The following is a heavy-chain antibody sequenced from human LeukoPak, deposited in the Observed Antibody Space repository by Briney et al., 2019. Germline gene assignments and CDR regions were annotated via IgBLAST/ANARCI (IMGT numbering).Heavy chain of an antibody. D-gene: IGHD3-10*01. V-gene: IGHV4-4*02. Sequence: SEPLSLTCAVFGASVISGNWWSWVRQSPGKGLEWFGEIHHAGSTNYNPSLKSRVTISIDNSKNQFSLMLHSVTAADTAVYYCTRNAYYSLENWSQGTLVTVSS. CDR1: GASVISGNW. J-gene: IGHJ4*02. CDR3: TRNAYYSLEN. CDR2: IHHAGST.